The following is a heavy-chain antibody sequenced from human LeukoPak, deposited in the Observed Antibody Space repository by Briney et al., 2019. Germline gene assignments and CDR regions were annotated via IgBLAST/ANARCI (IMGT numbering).Heavy chain of an antibody. CDR3: ARGDYYGSGRPTNAFDY. CDR2: ISSSGSTI. D-gene: IGHD3-10*01. Sequence: PGRSLRLSCAASGFTFSSYEMNWVRQAPGKGLEWVSYISSSGSTIYYADSVKGRFSISRDNSKNTLYLQMNRLRADDTAVYYCARGDYYGSGRPTNAFDYWGQGTLVTVSS. V-gene: IGHV3-48*03. CDR1: GFTFSSYE. J-gene: IGHJ4*02.